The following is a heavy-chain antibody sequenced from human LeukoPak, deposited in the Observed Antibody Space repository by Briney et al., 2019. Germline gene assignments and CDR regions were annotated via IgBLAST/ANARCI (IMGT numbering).Heavy chain of an antibody. V-gene: IGHV4-59*01. J-gene: IGHJ4*02. CDR1: GGSISTYH. D-gene: IGHD3-16*02. Sequence: SETLSLTCTVSGGSISTYHWSWIRQPPGKGPEWIGYIYFSGSTDYSPSLKSRVTMSVDTSMNQFSLNLSSVTAADMAIYYCARAVISFGGVIAKGFDCWGQGTLVTVSS. CDR2: IYFSGST. CDR3: ARAVISFGGVIAKGFDC.